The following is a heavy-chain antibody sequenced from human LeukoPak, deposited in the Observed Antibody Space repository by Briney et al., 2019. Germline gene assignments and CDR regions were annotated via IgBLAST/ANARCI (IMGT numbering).Heavy chain of an antibody. CDR2: IYYSGST. J-gene: IGHJ3*01. CDR3: ARDFPERPRPAFDV. D-gene: IGHD6-6*01. Sequence: NTSETLSLTCTVSGGSISSGGYYWSWIRQHPGKGLEWIGYIYYSGSTYYNPSLKSRVTISVDTSKNQFSLKLSSVTAADTAVYYCARDFPERPRPAFDVWGQGTMVTVSS. CDR1: GGSISSGGYY. V-gene: IGHV4-31*03.